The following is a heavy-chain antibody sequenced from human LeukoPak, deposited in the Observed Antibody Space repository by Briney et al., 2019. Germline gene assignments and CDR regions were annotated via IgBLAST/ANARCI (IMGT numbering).Heavy chain of an antibody. CDR1: GFTFSSYG. CDR2: IRYDGSNK. CDR3: AKDLRDAFDI. J-gene: IGHJ3*02. V-gene: IGHV3-30*02. Sequence: GGSLRLSCAASGFTFSSYGMHWVRQAPGKRLEWVAFIRYDGSNKYYADSVKGRFTISRDNSKNTLYLQMNSLRAEDTAVYYCAKDLRDAFDIWGQGTMVTVSS.